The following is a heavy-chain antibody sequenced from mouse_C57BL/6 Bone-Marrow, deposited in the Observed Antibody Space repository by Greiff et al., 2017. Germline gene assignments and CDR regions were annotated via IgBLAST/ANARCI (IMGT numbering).Heavy chain of an antibody. V-gene: IGHV1-85*01. J-gene: IGHJ1*03. CDR3: ARDYGSSYWYFDV. CDR2: IYPRDGST. Sequence: VQLQQPGPELVKPGASVKLSCKASGYTFTSYDINWVKQRPGQGLEWIGWIYPRDGSTKYNEKFKGKATLTVDPSSSTAYMELRSLTSEYSAVYFCARDYGSSYWYFDVWGTGTTVTVSS. CDR1: GYTFTSYD. D-gene: IGHD1-1*01.